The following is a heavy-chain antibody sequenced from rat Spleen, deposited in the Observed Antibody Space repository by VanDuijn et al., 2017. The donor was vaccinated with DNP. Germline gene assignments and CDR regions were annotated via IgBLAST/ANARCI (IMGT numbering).Heavy chain of an antibody. CDR2: ISTSGGST. CDR3: AIYFYSGDNWFGY. J-gene: IGHJ3*01. D-gene: IGHD1-1*01. Sequence: EVQLVESGGGLVQPGRSLKLSCAASGFTFSNYDMAWVRQAPTKGLEWVASISTSGGSTYYRDSVKGRFTVSRDNAKSTLYLRMNSLRSEDTATYYCAIYFYSGDNWFGYWGQGTLVTVSS. V-gene: IGHV5-25*01. CDR1: GFTFSNYD.